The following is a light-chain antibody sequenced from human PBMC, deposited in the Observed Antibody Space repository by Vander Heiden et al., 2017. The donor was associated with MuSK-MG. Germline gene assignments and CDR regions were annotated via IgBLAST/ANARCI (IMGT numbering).Light chain of an antibody. CDR2: GAS. J-gene: IGKJ1*01. CDR1: QSVSSNY. V-gene: IGKV3-20*01. Sequence: EIVLPHSPGTLSLSPGERATLSCRASQSVSSNYLAWYQKTAGQAPRLLIYGASYRAAGLPDRISGRGSGTDFTLTISRLEPEDFAVYYCQQYGITPGTFGQGTKVEIK. CDR3: QQYGITPGT.